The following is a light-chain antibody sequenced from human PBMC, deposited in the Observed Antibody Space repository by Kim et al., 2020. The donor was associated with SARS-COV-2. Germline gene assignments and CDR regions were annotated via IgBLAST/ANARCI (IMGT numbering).Light chain of an antibody. J-gene: IGKJ2*01. Sequence: ATVGDRVTITCRASQSISSWLAWYQQKPGKAPKLLIYKASSLESGVPSRFSGSGSGTEFTLTISSLQPDDFATYYCQQYNSYSPYTFGQGTKLEI. V-gene: IGKV1-5*03. CDR3: QQYNSYSPYT. CDR1: QSISSW. CDR2: KAS.